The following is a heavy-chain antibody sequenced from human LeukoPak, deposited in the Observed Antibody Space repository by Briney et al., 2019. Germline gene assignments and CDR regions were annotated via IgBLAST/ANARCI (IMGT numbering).Heavy chain of an antibody. CDR3: AKDLGYYSSYYYGMDV. D-gene: IGHD4-11*01. Sequence: PGRSLRLSCAASGFTFDDYAMHWVRQAPGKGLEWVSGISWNSGSIGYADSVKGRFTISRDNAKNTLYLQMNSLRAEDSAVYYCAKDLGYYSSYYYGMDVWGQGTTVTVSS. J-gene: IGHJ6*02. CDR2: ISWNSGSI. CDR1: GFTFDDYA. V-gene: IGHV3-9*01.